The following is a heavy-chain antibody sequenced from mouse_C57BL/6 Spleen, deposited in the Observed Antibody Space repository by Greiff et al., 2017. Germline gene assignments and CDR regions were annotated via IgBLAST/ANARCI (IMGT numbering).Heavy chain of an antibody. CDR2: IDPETGGT. CDR1: GYTFTDYE. CDR3: TRYWVVFDY. J-gene: IGHJ2*01. Sequence: QVQLQQSGAELVRPGASVTLSCKASGYTFTDYEMHWVKQTPVHGLEWIGAIDPETGGTAYNQKFKGKAILTADKSSSKAYMELRSLTSEDSAVYYCTRYWVVFDYWGQGTTLTVSS. D-gene: IGHD4-1*01. V-gene: IGHV1-15*01.